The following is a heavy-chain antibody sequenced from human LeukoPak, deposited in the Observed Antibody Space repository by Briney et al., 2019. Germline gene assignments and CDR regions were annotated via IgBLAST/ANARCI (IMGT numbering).Heavy chain of an antibody. Sequence: GGSLRLSCAASGFTFSSYSMNWVRQAPGKGLEWVSSISGSSSYIYYADSVKGRFTISRDNAKNSLYLQMNSLRAEDTAVYYCAREKYGAYTIDYWGQGTLVTVSS. CDR2: ISGSSSYI. V-gene: IGHV3-21*01. CDR3: AREKYGAYTIDY. CDR1: GFTFSSYS. J-gene: IGHJ4*02. D-gene: IGHD4-17*01.